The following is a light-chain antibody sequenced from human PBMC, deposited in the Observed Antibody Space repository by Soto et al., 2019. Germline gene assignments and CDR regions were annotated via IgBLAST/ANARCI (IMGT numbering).Light chain of an antibody. J-gene: IGKJ1*01. CDR2: GAS. CDR1: QSVSSSN. CDR3: QHYNSYSEA. V-gene: IGKV3-20*01. Sequence: EIVLTQSPGTLSLSPGDRATLYCRASQSVSSSNLAWYQQKRGQSPRLLIYGASSRPTGIPDRFSGSGSGTEFTLTISSLQPDDFATYYCQHYNSYSEAFGQGTKVDIK.